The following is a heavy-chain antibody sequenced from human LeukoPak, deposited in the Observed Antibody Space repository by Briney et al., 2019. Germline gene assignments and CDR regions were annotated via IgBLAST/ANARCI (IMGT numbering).Heavy chain of an antibody. CDR3: VREAGYCASVCLKSNWFVP. CDR2: ISSSGSTI. D-gene: IGHD2-21*02. CDR1: GFTFSSYE. V-gene: IGHV3-48*03. Sequence: GGSLRLSCAASGFTFSSYEMTWVRQAPGKGLEWVSYISSSGSTIYYADSVRGRFTISRDDSKNTVYLQMNSLRDEDTALYYCVREAGYCASVCLKSNWFVPWGQGTLVTVSS. J-gene: IGHJ5*02.